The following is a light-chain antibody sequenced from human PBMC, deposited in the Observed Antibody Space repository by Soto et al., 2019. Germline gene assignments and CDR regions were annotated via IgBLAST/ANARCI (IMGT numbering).Light chain of an antibody. CDR3: QSYDNSLSGHVI. J-gene: IGLJ2*01. V-gene: IGLV1-40*01. Sequence: QAVVTQPPSVSGAPGQRVTISCTGSSSNIGAPYDVHWYQQLPGTAPKLLIYANSNRPSGVPDRFSGSKSGTSASLAITGLQADDEADYYCQSYDNSLSGHVIFGGGTKLTVL. CDR1: SSNIGAPYD. CDR2: ANS.